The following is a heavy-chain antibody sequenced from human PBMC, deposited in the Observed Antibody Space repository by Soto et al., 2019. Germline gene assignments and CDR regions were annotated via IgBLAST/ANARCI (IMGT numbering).Heavy chain of an antibody. Sequence: PGGSLRLSCSASGFTFSSYAMHWVRQAPGKGLEYVSAISSNGGSTYYADSVKGRFTISRDNAKNSLYLQMNSLRAEDTAVYYCASRHYGMDVWGQGTTVTVSS. V-gene: IGHV3-64*04. CDR1: GFTFSSYA. CDR2: ISSNGGST. CDR3: ASRHYGMDV. J-gene: IGHJ6*02.